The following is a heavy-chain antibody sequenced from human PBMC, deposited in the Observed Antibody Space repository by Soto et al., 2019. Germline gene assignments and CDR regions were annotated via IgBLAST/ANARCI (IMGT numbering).Heavy chain of an antibody. Sequence: SETLSLTCAVYGGSFSGYYWSWIRQPPGKGLEWIGEINHSGSTNYNPSLKSRVTISVDTSKNQFSLKLSSVTAADTAVYYCARGDIVVENNWFDPWGQGTLVTVSS. V-gene: IGHV4-34*01. J-gene: IGHJ5*02. CDR2: INHSGST. D-gene: IGHD2-2*01. CDR3: ARGDIVVENNWFDP. CDR1: GGSFSGYY.